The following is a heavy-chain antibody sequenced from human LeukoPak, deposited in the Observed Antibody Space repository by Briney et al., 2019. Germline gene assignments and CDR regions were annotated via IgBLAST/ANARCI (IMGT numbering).Heavy chain of an antibody. Sequence: GGSLRLSCAASGFSSYSMNWVRQAPGKGLEWVSFISSSSSTIYYADSVKGRFTISRDNAKNSLYLQMNSLRAEDTAVYYCARGGMWPYWGQGTLVTVSS. CDR3: ARGGMWPY. CDR1: GFSSYS. V-gene: IGHV3-48*04. J-gene: IGHJ4*02. CDR2: ISSSSSTI. D-gene: IGHD1-26*01.